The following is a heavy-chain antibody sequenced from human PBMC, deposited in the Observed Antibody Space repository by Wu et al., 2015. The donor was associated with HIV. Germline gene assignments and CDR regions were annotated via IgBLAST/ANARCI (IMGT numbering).Heavy chain of an antibody. CDR2: INPNSGGT. D-gene: IGHD3-9*01. J-gene: IGHJ4*02. CDR3: ARDYYDVLTTYSHYFFDL. Sequence: QVQLVQPGADVKKPGASVKVSCKASGYTFTGYYMHWLRQAPGQGLEWMGWINPNSGGTSFAQKFQDRVTLTRDTSISTAYMEMSGLRSDDTAVYYCARDYYDVLTTYSHYFFDLWGQGTLVTVSS. V-gene: IGHV1-2*02. CDR1: GYTFTGYY.